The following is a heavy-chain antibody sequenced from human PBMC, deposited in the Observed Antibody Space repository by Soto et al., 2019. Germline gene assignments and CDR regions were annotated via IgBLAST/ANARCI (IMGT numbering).Heavy chain of an antibody. V-gene: IGHV3-23*01. J-gene: IGHJ4*02. Sequence: LRLSCAASRFTFSSYAMSWVRQAPGKGLEWVSSISGGGNDAYYADSVKGRFTISRDNSQNTLYLQMSSLRADDTAVYYCARSLFLASTDTVTFDYWGQGALVTVSS. CDR2: ISGGGNDA. CDR1: RFTFSSYA. D-gene: IGHD3-3*02. CDR3: ARSLFLASTDTVTFDY.